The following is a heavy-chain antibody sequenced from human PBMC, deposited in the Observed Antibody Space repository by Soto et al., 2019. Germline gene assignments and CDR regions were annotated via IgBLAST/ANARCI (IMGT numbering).Heavy chain of an antibody. CDR3: AKDISTYSGRYTYYFGC. CDR1: GFSFSTFA. V-gene: IGHV3-30*18. CDR2: ISSDGSKI. D-gene: IGHD1-26*01. J-gene: IGHJ4*02. Sequence: GGSLRLSCAASGFSFSTFAMHWVRQAPGKGLEWVAVISSDGSKIYYVDSVKGRFTISRDNSKNTLDLQMNSLRAEDTAVYYCAKDISTYSGRYTYYFGCWGQGTLVTVSS.